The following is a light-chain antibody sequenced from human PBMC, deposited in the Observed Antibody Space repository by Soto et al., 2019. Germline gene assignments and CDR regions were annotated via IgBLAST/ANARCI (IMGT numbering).Light chain of an antibody. CDR2: DVS. CDR1: SSDVGGYIY. CDR3: SSYTSSSTLYV. J-gene: IGLJ1*01. V-gene: IGLV2-14*01. Sequence: QSALTQPASVSGSPGQSITISCTGTSSDVGGYIYVSWHQQHPGKAPKLMIYDVSNRPSGVSNRFSGSKSGNTASLTISGLQAEDEADYYCSSYTSSSTLYVFGTGTKLTVL.